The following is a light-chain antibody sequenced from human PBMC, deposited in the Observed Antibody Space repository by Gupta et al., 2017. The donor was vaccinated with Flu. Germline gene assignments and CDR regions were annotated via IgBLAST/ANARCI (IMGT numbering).Light chain of an antibody. J-gene: IGLJ3*02. CDR1: DLASRY. CDR3: FCEADNYIWV. Sequence: PVNTTRTTCPGDDLASRYVRWFQQKPARAPVLLTYRDIDSPPGLPERFSGSTAGTTATFTICGAQAEDEAEYFCFCEADNYIWVFGGGTILSVL. CDR2: RDI. V-gene: IGLV3-27*01.